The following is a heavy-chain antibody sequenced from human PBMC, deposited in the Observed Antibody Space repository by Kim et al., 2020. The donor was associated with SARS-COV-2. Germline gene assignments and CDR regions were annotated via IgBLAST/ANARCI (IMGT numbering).Heavy chain of an antibody. CDR1: GFTVSSNY. CDR2: IYSGGST. CDR3: ARELDYGSGSYYHYYYYGMYV. D-gene: IGHD3-10*01. V-gene: IGHV3-66*01. J-gene: IGHJ6*02. Sequence: GGSLRLSCAASGFTVSSNYMSWVRQAPGKGLEWVSVIYSGGSTYYADSVKGRFTISRDNSKNTLYLQMNSLRAEDTAVYYCARELDYGSGSYYHYYYYGMYVWGQGTTVTVSS.